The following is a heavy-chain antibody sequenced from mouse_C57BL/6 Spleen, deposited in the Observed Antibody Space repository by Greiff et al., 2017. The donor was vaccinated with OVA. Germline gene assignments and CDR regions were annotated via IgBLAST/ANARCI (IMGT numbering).Heavy chain of an antibody. J-gene: IGHJ1*03. D-gene: IGHD1-1*01. CDR3: ARDRDYYGSRNWYFDV. CDR2: INYDGSST. Sequence: EVQLVESEGGLVQPGSSMKLSCTASGFTFSDHYMAWVRQVPEKGLEWVANINYDGSSTYYLDSLKSRFIISRDNAKNILYLQMSSLKSEDTATYYCARDRDYYGSRNWYFDVWGTGTTVTVSS. CDR1: GFTFSDHY. V-gene: IGHV5-16*01.